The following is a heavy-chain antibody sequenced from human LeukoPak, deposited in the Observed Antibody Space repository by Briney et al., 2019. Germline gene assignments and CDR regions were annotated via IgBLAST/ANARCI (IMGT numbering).Heavy chain of an antibody. CDR1: ESTFSIYE. CDR3: ARDGSRYGTGSFDY. Sequence: GGSLRLSCAPSESTFSIYEMNWVRQAPGKWLEWVSYISSGGGSTSYADSVKGRLTISRDNATHSLYLQMNSLRAEDTAVYYCARDGSRYGTGSFDYWGQGTLVTVSS. D-gene: IGHD3-10*01. J-gene: IGHJ4*02. V-gene: IGHV3-48*03. CDR2: ISSGGGST.